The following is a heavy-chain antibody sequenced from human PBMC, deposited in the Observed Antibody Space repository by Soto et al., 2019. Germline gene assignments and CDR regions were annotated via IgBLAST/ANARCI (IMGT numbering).Heavy chain of an antibody. CDR3: ARDMTTARPPNWFVP. V-gene: IGHV1-18*04. CDR1: GYTFTSYG. D-gene: IGHD4-4*01. CDR2: ISAYNCNT. J-gene: IGHJ5*02. Sequence: QVQLVQSGAEVKKPGASVKVSCKASGYTFTSYGISWVRQAPGQGLEWMGRISAYNCNTNYAQKLQGRVTMTTDTATSTAYMELRSLRSDDTSVYYCARDMTTARPPNWFVPWGRGTVVTVSS.